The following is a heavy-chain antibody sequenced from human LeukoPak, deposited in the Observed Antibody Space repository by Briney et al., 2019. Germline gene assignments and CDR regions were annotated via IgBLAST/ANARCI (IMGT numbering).Heavy chain of an antibody. Sequence: GGSLRLSCAASGFTFSSYGMHWVRQAPGKGLEWVAVIPYDGSNKYYADSVKGRFTISRDNSKNTLYLQMNSLRAEDTAVYYCAKDRSSSGFDYWGQGTLVTVSS. V-gene: IGHV3-30*18. CDR2: IPYDGSNK. CDR1: GFTFSSYG. D-gene: IGHD6-19*01. J-gene: IGHJ4*02. CDR3: AKDRSSSGFDY.